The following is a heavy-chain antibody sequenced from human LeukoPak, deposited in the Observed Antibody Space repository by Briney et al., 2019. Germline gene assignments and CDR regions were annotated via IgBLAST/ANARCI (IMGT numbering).Heavy chain of an antibody. Sequence: GGSLRLSCEVSGFTFSTSVMHWVRQAPGKGLEYVSGISDNGLDTHYGNSVEGRFTISRDNSKNSLYLQMDSLRDEDMAVYYCAREGHSSGHCGALEIWGQGTMVTVSS. CDR2: ISDNGLDT. D-gene: IGHD3-22*01. V-gene: IGHV3-64*01. CDR3: AREGHSSGHCGALEI. J-gene: IGHJ3*02. CDR1: GFTFSTSV.